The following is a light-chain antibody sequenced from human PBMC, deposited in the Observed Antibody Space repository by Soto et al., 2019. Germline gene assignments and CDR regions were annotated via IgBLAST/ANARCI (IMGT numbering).Light chain of an antibody. CDR1: QSVSSSN. CDR2: GAS. Sequence: EIVLTQSPATLSLFPGKRGTLSGRASQSVSSSNVAWYQQKSGQAPRLLIYGASSRATGIPDRFSGSGSGTDFTLTISRLEPEDFAVYYCQQYGSSPTFGQGTKVDIK. CDR3: QQYGSSPT. J-gene: IGKJ1*01. V-gene: IGKV3-20*01.